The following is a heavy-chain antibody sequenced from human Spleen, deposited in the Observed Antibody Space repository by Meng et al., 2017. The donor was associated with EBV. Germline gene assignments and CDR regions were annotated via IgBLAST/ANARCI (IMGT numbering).Heavy chain of an antibody. CDR3: SRCDSTGYYSDY. J-gene: IGHJ4*02. CDR1: GGSSDTHNW. D-gene: IGHD3-22*01. V-gene: IGHV4-4*02. CDR2: IYHSGST. Sequence: VRLRASGRSLLKPSGTLALTGDSAGGSSDTHNWWSWVRQPPGKGLEWIGDIYHSGSTNYNPSLKSRVTISVYESKNPFSLRLTSVTDADTSVYYCSRCDSTGYYSDYWGQGTLVTVSS.